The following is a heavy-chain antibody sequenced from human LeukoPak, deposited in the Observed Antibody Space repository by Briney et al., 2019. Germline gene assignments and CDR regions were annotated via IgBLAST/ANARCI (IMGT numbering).Heavy chain of an antibody. V-gene: IGHV3-30*02. D-gene: IGHD2-21*01. CDR1: GFTFSSYG. Sequence: PGGSLRLSCAASGFTFSSYGMHWVRQAPGKGLEWVAFIRYDGSNKYYADSVKGRFTISRDNSKNTLYLQMNSLRAEDTAVYYCAKDRNSRTYCGGDCYFNEDNWFDPWGQGTLVTVSS. J-gene: IGHJ5*02. CDR3: AKDRNSRTYCGGDCYFNEDNWFDP. CDR2: IRYDGSNK.